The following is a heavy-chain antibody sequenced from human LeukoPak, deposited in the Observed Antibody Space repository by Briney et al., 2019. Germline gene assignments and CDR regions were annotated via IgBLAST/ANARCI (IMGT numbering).Heavy chain of an antibody. Sequence: MSSETLSLTCTVSGGSISSYYWSWIRQPPGKGLGWIGCIYYSGSANYNPSLKSRVTISVDTSKNQFSLKLCSVTAADTAVYYCARGNGWVCSSTSCYNWFDPWGQGTLVTVSS. J-gene: IGHJ5*02. CDR3: ARGNGWVCSSTSCYNWFDP. V-gene: IGHV4-59*01. CDR2: IYYSGSA. CDR1: GGSISSYY. D-gene: IGHD2-2*01.